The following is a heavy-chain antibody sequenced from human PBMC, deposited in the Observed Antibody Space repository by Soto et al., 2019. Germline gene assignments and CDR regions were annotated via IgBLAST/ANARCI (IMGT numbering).Heavy chain of an antibody. CDR1: GYSFTSYW. J-gene: IGHJ6*02. Sequence: EVQLVQSGAEVKKPGESLRISCKGSGYSFTSYWISWVRQMPGKGLEWMGRIDPSDSYTNYSPSFQGHVTISADKSISTAYLQWSSLKASDTAMYYCARRQSEYSSSGDYYYYYGMDVWGQGTTVTVSS. CDR2: IDPSDSYT. D-gene: IGHD6-6*01. V-gene: IGHV5-10-1*03. CDR3: ARRQSEYSSSGDYYYYYGMDV.